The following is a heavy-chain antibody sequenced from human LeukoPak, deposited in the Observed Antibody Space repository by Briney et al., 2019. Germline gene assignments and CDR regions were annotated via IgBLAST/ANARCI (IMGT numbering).Heavy chain of an antibody. CDR3: CGDFDY. Sequence: PGGSLRLFCAAAGITFNSYGKHWGRQAPDKGLHGGAFRRYDGSNEYYGDSVKGRFTIPRDNSKNTLYLQMNSLRGEDTAVYYCCGDFDYWGQGTLVTVSS. CDR1: GITFNSYG. CDR2: RRYDGSNE. J-gene: IGHJ4*02. V-gene: IGHV3-30*02. D-gene: IGHD2-21*01.